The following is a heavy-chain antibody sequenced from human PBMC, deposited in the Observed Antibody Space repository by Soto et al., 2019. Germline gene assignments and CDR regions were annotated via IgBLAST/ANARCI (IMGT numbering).Heavy chain of an antibody. D-gene: IGHD3-10*01. CDR1: GESFSGHF. J-gene: IGHJ5*02. Sequence: SETLSLTCAVYGESFSGHFWSWIRQSPGKGLEWIGEINDSGSTNKNPSLKSRVSISVDTSKNHFSLNLRSLTAADTAVYYCARGRSYYGSGTYAPNSHWFDAWGQGTLATVSS. CDR2: INDSGST. V-gene: IGHV4-34*01. CDR3: ARGRSYYGSGTYAPNSHWFDA.